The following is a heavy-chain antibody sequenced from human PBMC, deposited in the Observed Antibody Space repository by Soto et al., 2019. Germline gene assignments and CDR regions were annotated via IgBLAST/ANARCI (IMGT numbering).Heavy chain of an antibody. J-gene: IGHJ3*01. V-gene: IGHV4-39*01. Sequence: SETLSLTCSVSGGSVSSSSYYWGWIRQPPGKGLEWIGNIYYSGTTYYNPSLQSRVTISVDTSKNQFSLKLSSVTAADTAVYYCARGDAVDLWGPGTMVTVSS. CDR2: IYYSGTT. CDR1: GGSVSSSSYY. CDR3: ARGDAVDL.